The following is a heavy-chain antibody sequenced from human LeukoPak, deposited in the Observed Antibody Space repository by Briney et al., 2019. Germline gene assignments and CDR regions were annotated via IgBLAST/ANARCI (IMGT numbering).Heavy chain of an antibody. D-gene: IGHD6-19*01. CDR1: GYSIGSGYY. V-gene: IGHV4-38-2*02. J-gene: IGHJ3*02. CDR2: IYHSGNT. Sequence: KSSETLSPTCTVSGYSIGSGYYWGWIRQPPGKGLEWIGSIYHSGNTYYSPSLKSRVTISVDTSKNQFSLKLNSVTAADTAVYYCARKQWLDDAFDIWGQGTMVTVSS. CDR3: ARKQWLDDAFDI.